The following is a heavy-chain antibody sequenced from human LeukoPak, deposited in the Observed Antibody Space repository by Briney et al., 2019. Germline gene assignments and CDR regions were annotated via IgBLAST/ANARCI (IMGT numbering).Heavy chain of an antibody. D-gene: IGHD2-2*01. CDR3: ARDKLQTIVVPAAHAFDI. CDR1: GFTFSSYA. V-gene: IGHV3-30*01. CDR2: ISYDGSNK. J-gene: IGHJ3*02. Sequence: GRSLRLSCAASGFTFSSYAMHWVRQAPGKGLEWVAVISYDGSNKYCADSVKGRFTISRDNSKNTLYLQMNSLRAEDTAVYYCARDKLQTIVVPAAHAFDIWGQGTMVTVSS.